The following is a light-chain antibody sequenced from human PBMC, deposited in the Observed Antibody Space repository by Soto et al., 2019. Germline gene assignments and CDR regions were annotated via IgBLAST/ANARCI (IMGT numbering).Light chain of an antibody. J-gene: IGLJ1*01. CDR1: SSDVGGYNY. CDR3: CSYTSSTIYV. Sequence: QSVLTQPASVSGSPGQSIAISCTGTSSDVGGYNYVSWYQQHPGKALKLMIYDVTSRPSGVSDRFSGSKSGTTASLTISGLQAEDEADYYCCSYTSSTIYVFGTGTKLTVL. V-gene: IGLV2-14*03. CDR2: DVT.